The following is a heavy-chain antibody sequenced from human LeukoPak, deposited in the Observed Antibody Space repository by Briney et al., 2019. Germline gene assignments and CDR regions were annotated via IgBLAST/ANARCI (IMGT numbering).Heavy chain of an antibody. D-gene: IGHD6-6*01. CDR1: GGSVSNYY. CDR3: ARHSAYSSSSYFDY. CDR2: VYYTGST. Sequence: SETLSLTCSVSGGSVSNYYWSWIRQPPGKGLEWIGYVYYTGSTNYNPSLKSRVTMFEDKSKNQFSLRLYSVTVADTAVYYCARHSAYSSSSYFDYWGQGTLVTVSS. J-gene: IGHJ4*02. V-gene: IGHV4-59*08.